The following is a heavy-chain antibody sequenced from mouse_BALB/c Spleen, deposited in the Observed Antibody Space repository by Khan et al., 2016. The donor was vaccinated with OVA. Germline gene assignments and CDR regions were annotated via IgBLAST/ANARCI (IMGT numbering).Heavy chain of an antibody. CDR3: ARGAITSHTMDY. V-gene: IGHV1S132*01. CDR2: IYPGTGST. D-gene: IGHD3-1*01. J-gene: IGHJ4*01. CDR1: GYIFTSYW. Sequence: QMQLEESGAELLRPGTSVKLSCKTSGYIFTSYWIHWVKQRSGQDLEWIARIYPGTGSTYYSEKFKGKATLTADKSSSTAYMQLSSLKSEDSAVYFCARGAITSHTMDYWGQGASVTVSS.